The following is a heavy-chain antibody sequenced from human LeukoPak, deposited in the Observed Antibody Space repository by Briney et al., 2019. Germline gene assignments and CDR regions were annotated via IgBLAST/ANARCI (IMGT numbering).Heavy chain of an antibody. CDR3: ARVNDSSGYYLNYYYGMDV. J-gene: IGHJ6*02. D-gene: IGHD3-22*01. CDR1: GDSVSSNSAA. CDR2: TYYRSKWYN. V-gene: IGHV6-1*01. Sequence: SQTLSLTCAISGDSVSSNSAAWNWIRQSPSRGLEWLGRTYYRSKWYNDYAVSVKGRITINPDTSKNQFSLQLNSVTPEDTAVYYCARVNDSSGYYLNYYYGMDVWGQGTTVTVSS.